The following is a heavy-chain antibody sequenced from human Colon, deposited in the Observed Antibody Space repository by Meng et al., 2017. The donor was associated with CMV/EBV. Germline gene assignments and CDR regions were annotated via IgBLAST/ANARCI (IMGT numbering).Heavy chain of an antibody. V-gene: IGHV3-23*01. D-gene: IGHD3-3*01. CDR2: ISDSGSST. CDR1: FTFSSYA. J-gene: IGHJ5*02. Sequence: FTFSSYAMGWVRQAPGKGLEWVSAISDSGSSTYYAGSAKGRFTISRDNSKNTLYLQMNSLRAEDTAVYYCAKVPPVFGVVLNWFDPWGQGTLVTVSS. CDR3: AKVPPVFGVVLNWFDP.